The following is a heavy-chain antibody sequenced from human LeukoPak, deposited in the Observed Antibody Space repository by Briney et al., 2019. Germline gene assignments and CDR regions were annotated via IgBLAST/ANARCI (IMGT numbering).Heavy chain of an antibody. J-gene: IGHJ3*01. CDR1: GFTFSSYA. V-gene: IGHV3-23*01. D-gene: IGHD3-22*01. Sequence: PGGSLRLSCEASGFTFSSYAMAWVRQAPGKGLDWVSVIGASGADTYYSDSVKGRFTVSRDNSKDTLFLRMSSLRAEDTAVYFCATRPRDSSGYYLGAFDGWGQGTTVTVSS. CDR3: ATRPRDSSGYYLGAFDG. CDR2: IGASGADT.